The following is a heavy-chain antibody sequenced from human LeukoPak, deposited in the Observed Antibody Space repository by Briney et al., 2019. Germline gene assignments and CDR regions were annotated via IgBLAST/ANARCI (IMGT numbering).Heavy chain of an antibody. Sequence: GRSLRLSCAASGFTFSSYGMHWVRQAPGKGLEWVAVISYDGSNKYYADSVKGRFTISRDNSENTLYLQMNSLRAEDTAVYYCAKDSHYYGSGSYYKNWFDPWGQGTLVTVSS. CDR1: GFTFSSYG. J-gene: IGHJ5*02. CDR2: ISYDGSNK. V-gene: IGHV3-30*18. D-gene: IGHD3-10*01. CDR3: AKDSHYYGSGSYYKNWFDP.